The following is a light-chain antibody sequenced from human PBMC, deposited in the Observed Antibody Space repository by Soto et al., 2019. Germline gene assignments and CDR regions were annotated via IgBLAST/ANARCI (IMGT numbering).Light chain of an antibody. CDR2: WAS. CDR1: QSVLYSPNNKNY. Sequence: DIVMTQSPDSLAVSLGERATINCKSSQSVLYSPNNKNYLSWYQQKPGQPPKLLIYWASTRESGVPDRFSGSGSGTDFTLSISSLQPDDFATYYCQQYNSYSTFGQGTKVDI. V-gene: IGKV4-1*01. J-gene: IGKJ1*01. CDR3: QQYNSYST.